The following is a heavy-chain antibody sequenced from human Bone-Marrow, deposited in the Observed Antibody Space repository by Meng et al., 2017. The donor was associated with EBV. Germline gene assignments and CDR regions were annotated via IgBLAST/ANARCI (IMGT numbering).Heavy chain of an antibody. CDR3: TTDEGGSRF. CDR1: GFTFTNAW. V-gene: IGHV3-15*01. J-gene: IGHJ4*02. D-gene: IGHD1-26*01. Sequence: EVQLVASGGGLVKPGESLRLSCSASGFTFTNAWMNWVRQAPGKGLEWVGRIRSQIDGRTTDYSAPVKGRFTISRDDSKTTLYLQMNRLKIEDSAVYYCTTDEGGSRFWGQGTLVTVSS. CDR2: IRSQIDGRTT.